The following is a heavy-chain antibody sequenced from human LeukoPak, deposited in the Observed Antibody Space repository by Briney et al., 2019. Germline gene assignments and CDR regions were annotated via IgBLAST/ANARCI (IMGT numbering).Heavy chain of an antibody. Sequence: GGSLRLSCTAPGFTFSSFDMHWVRQPTGQGLEWVSTIGTASDTYYPGSVEGRFTLSRDNAKNSLYLQMNSLTAGDTAVYYCARGPPRGKYYYMDVWGKGTTVTVSS. CDR3: ARGPPRGKYYYMDV. D-gene: IGHD1-1*01. CDR1: GFTFSSFD. V-gene: IGHV3-13*01. CDR2: IGTASDT. J-gene: IGHJ6*03.